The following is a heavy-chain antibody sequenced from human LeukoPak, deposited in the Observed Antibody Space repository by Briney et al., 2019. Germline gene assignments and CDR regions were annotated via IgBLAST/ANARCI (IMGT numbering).Heavy chain of an antibody. D-gene: IGHD2-15*01. CDR3: ARLNTKSPCSGVSCYSRYFDY. V-gene: IGHV2-70*11. CDR2: IDWDDDK. J-gene: IGHJ4*02. CDR1: GFSLDTSGMC. Sequence: SGPALLKPTQPLTLTCTFSGFSLDTSGMCVSWIRQPPGKALEWLARIDWDDDKYYSTSLKTRLTISKDTSKHQVVLPMTSMDPVYTVTYLCARLNTKSPCSGVSCYSRYFDYWGQGTLVTVSS.